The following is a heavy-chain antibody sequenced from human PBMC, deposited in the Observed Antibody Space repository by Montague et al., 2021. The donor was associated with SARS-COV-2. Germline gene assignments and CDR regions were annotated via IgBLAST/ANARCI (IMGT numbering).Heavy chain of an antibody. J-gene: IGHJ4*02. CDR3: ARGVITPDC. CDR2: IVDSDSST. D-gene: IGHD2-21*01. CDR1: GFTFTSYA. V-gene: IGHV3-23*01. Sequence: SLRLSCAVSGFTFTSYAMSWVRQAPGKGLEWVSGIVDSDSSTHYADSVKGRFTISRDNSKNMVYPQMNSLRAEDTAVYYCARGVITPDCWGQGTLVTVSS.